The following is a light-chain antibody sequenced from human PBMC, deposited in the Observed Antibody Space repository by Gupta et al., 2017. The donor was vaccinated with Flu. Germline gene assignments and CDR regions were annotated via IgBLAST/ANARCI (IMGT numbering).Light chain of an antibody. V-gene: IGLV10-54*04. CDR2: RDN. CDR1: SNNVGDRG. Sequence: QAGLTQPPSVSKGLRQTATLTCTGNSNNVGDRGAAWVQQHQGHPPKLLSHRDNNRPSGISERFSASRSGNTDSLTITGLQPEDEADYYCSAWDNSLNGWVFGGGTKLTVL. J-gene: IGLJ3*02. CDR3: SAWDNSLNGWV.